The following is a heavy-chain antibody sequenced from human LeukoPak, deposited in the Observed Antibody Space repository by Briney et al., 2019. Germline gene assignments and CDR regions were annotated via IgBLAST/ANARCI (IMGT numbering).Heavy chain of an antibody. CDR3: ATDPITMVRGVTTNWFDP. V-gene: IGHV1-46*01. Sequence: ASVKVSCKASGYTFTSYYMHWVRQAPGQGLEWMGIINPSGGSTSYAQKFQGRVTMTRDTSTSTVYMELSSLRSEDTAVYYCATDPITMVRGVTTNWFDPWGQGTLVTVSS. CDR1: GYTFTSYY. CDR2: INPSGGST. D-gene: IGHD3-10*01. J-gene: IGHJ5*02.